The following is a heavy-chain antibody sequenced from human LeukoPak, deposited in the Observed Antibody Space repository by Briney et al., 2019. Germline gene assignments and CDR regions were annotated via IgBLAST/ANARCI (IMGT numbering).Heavy chain of an antibody. CDR3: ARDGAGFDYDFWSGYYRSAFDI. CDR1: GGTFSSYA. Sequence: SVKVSCKASGGTFSSYAISWVRQAPGQGLEWMGRIIPILGIANYAQKFQGSVTITADKSTSTAYMELSSLRSEDTAVYYCARDGAGFDYDFWSGYYRSAFDIWGQGTMVTVSS. J-gene: IGHJ3*02. CDR2: IIPILGIA. D-gene: IGHD3-3*01. V-gene: IGHV1-69*04.